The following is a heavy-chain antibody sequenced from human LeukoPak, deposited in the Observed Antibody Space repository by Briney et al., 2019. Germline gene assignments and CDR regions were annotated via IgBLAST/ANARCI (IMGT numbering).Heavy chain of an antibody. J-gene: IGHJ4*02. V-gene: IGHV3-11*04. CDR2: ISSDGGNI. CDR1: GFSFSDYF. Sequence: TGGSLRLSCVTSGFSFSDYFMNWTRQAPGKGLEWLSFISSDGGNIYYTDSVKGRFTISRDNAKKTLYLDMNSLRVDDTAIYYCATSRVFDYWGQGILVTVSS. CDR3: ATSRVFDY.